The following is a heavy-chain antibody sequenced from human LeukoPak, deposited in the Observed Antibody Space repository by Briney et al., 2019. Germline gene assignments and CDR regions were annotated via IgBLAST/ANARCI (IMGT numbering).Heavy chain of an antibody. D-gene: IGHD6-19*01. CDR2: IHHSGST. V-gene: IGHV4-38-2*02. CDR1: GYSISSGYY. J-gene: IGHJ4*02. Sequence: SETLPLTCTVSGYSISSGYYWGWIRQPPGKGLEWIGEIHHSGSTSYNPSLKSRVTISVDTSKNQFSLKLSSVTAADTAVYYCARRGGWLAPFDYWGQGTLVTVSS. CDR3: ARRGGWLAPFDY.